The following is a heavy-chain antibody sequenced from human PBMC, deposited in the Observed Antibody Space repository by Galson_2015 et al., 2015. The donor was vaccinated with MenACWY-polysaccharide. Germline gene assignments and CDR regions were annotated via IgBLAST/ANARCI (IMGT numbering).Heavy chain of an antibody. CDR3: ARAGGKYCSGGSCYFNWFDP. CDR1: GFTFSSYW. Sequence: SLRLSCAASGFTFSSYWMHWVRQAPGKGLVWVSRTNGDGRATGYADSVKGRFTISRDNAKNTLYLQMNSLRAEDTAMYYCARAGGKYCSGGSCYFNWFDPWGQGTLGTLSS. V-gene: IGHV3-74*01. J-gene: IGHJ5*02. CDR2: TNGDGRAT. D-gene: IGHD2-15*01.